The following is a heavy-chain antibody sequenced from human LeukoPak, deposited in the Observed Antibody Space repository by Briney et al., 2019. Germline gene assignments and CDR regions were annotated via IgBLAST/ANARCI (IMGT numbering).Heavy chain of an antibody. J-gene: IGHJ4*02. V-gene: IGHV4-4*07. CDR1: GGSISSYY. Sequence: SETLSLTCTVSGGSISSYYWSWIRQPAGKGLEWIGRIYTSGSTNYNPSLKSRVTISVDTSKNQFSLKLSSVTAADTAVYYCARHAQLRYFDWLFYYFDYWGQGTLVTVSS. CDR3: ARHAQLRYFDWLFYYFDY. D-gene: IGHD3-9*01. CDR2: IYTSGST.